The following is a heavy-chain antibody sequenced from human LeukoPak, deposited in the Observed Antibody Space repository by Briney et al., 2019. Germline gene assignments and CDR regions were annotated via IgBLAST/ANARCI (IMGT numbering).Heavy chain of an antibody. J-gene: IGHJ2*01. V-gene: IGHV5-51*01. Sequence: PGESRKISCKGSGYSFTTYWSGWVRQMPGKGLEWMGIIYPGDSDTRDSPSFHGQVTLSADKSICTAYLQWSSLKASDTAMYYCARRDGDYEYFDLWGRGTVVTVSS. CDR2: IYPGDSDT. CDR3: ARRDGDYEYFDL. D-gene: IGHD4-17*01. CDR1: GYSFTTYW.